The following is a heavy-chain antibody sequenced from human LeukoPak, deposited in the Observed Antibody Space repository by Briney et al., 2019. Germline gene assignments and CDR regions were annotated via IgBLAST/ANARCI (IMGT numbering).Heavy chain of an antibody. V-gene: IGHV1-2*02. CDR2: IGPHSSAT. J-gene: IGHJ4*02. D-gene: IGHD2/OR15-2a*01. CDR1: GYTFTGYY. Sequence: ASVKVSCKASGYTFTGYYMHWVRQAPGQGLEWMGYIGPHSSATSSPQEFQGRVTMTRDTSMSTAYMELTRLTSDDTAVYYCARGGNGLLSKDFDYWGQGTLVTVSS. CDR3: ARGGNGLLSKDFDY.